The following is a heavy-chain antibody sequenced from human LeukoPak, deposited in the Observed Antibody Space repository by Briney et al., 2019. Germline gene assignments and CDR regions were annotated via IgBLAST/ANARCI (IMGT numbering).Heavy chain of an antibody. CDR2: ISSTSSYI. CDR1: GFTFRSYT. Sequence: GGSLRLSCAASGFTFRSYTMNWVRQAPGEGLEWVSSISSTSSYIYYADSVKGRFTISRDNAKNSLYLQMNSLRPEDTAVYYCGLDYYYSNGMDFWGQGTTVTVSS. CDR3: GLDYYYSNGMDF. J-gene: IGHJ6*02. V-gene: IGHV3-21*01.